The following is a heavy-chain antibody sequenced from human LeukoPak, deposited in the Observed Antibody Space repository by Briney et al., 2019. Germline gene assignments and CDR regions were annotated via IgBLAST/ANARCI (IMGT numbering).Heavy chain of an antibody. D-gene: IGHD3-10*01. CDR3: ARSGSGSYDY. Sequence: PSETLSLTCTVSGGSISSSSYYWGWLRQPPGTGLEWIGSIYYSGSTYYNPSLKSRVTISVDTSKNQFSLQLNSVTPEDTAVYYCARSGSGSYDYWGQGTLVTVSS. CDR1: GGSISSSSYY. J-gene: IGHJ4*02. CDR2: IYYSGST. V-gene: IGHV4-39*07.